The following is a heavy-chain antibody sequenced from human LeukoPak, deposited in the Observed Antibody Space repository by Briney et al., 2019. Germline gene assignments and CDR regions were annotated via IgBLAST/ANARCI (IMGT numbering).Heavy chain of an antibody. CDR2: INHSGST. D-gene: IGHD3-16*01. V-gene: IGHV4-39*07. Sequence: PSETLSLTCTVSGGSISSSSYYWGWIRQPPGKGLEWIGEINHSGSTNYNPSLKSRVTVSVDTSKNQFSLKLSSVTAADTAVYYCARGQYYVRRYYFDYWGQGTLVTVSS. CDR3: ARGQYYVRRYYFDY. J-gene: IGHJ4*02. CDR1: GGSISSSSYY.